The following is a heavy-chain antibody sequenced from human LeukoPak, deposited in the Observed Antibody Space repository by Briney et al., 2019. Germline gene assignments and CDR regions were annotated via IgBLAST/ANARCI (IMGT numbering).Heavy chain of an antibody. J-gene: IGHJ6*02. V-gene: IGHV4-39*01. CDR1: GGSISSYY. Sequence: SETLSLTCTVSGGSISSYYWGWIRQPPGKGLEWIGSIYYSGSTYYNPSLKSRVTISVDTSKNQFSLKLSSVAAADTAVYYCARHAYSSSWYGYYYYGMDVWGQGTTVTVSS. D-gene: IGHD6-13*01. CDR3: ARHAYSSSWYGYYYYGMDV. CDR2: IYYSGST.